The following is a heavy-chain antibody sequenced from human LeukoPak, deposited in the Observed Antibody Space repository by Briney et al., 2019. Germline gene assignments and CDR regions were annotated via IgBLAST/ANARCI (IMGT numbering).Heavy chain of an antibody. J-gene: IGHJ4*02. V-gene: IGHV4-39*07. Sequence: SETLSLTCTVSGGSISSSSYYWGWIRQPPGKGLEWIGSIYYSGSTYYNPSLKSRVTISVDTSKNQFSLKLSSVTAADTAVYYCARDPMTWLVRGYFDYWGQGTLVTVSS. CDR3: ARDPMTWLVRGYFDY. CDR1: GGSISSSSYY. D-gene: IGHD6-19*01. CDR2: IYYSGST.